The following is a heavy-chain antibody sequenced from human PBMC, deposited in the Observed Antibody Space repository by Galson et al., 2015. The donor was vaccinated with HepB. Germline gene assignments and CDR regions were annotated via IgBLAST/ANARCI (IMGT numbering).Heavy chain of an antibody. V-gene: IGHV3-11*01. D-gene: IGHD1-26*01. CDR1: GFTFSDYY. CDR3: ARGEGANDWFDP. J-gene: IGHJ5*02. CDR2: ISSSGNVV. Sequence: SLRLPCAASGFTFSDYYMNWIRQAPGKGLEWVSYISSSGNVVHYTDSVKGRFTISRDNAKNSLYLQMNSLRTEDTAMYYCARGEGANDWFDPWGQGTLVTVSS.